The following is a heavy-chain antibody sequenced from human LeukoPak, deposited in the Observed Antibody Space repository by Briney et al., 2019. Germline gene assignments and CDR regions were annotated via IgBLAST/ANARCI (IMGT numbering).Heavy chain of an antibody. CDR3: ARLQWLSTPFFDY. D-gene: IGHD6-19*01. CDR2: IYTSGST. CDR1: GGSISSGSYY. V-gene: IGHV4-61*02. Sequence: KPSQTLSLTCTVSGGSISSGSYYWSWIRQPAGKGLEWIGRIYTSGSTNYNPSLKSRVTISVDTSKDQFSLKLISVTAADTAVYFCARLQWLSTPFFDYWGQGTLVTVSS. J-gene: IGHJ4*02.